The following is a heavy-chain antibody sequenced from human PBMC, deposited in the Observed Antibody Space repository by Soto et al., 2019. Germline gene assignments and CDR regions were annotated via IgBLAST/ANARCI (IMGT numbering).Heavy chain of an antibody. Sequence: SGPTLVNPTQTLTLTCTFSGFSLSNSRMCVSWIRQPPGKALEWPARVDWDDDKYYSTSLKSRLTISKDTSKNQVVLTMTNMDPVDTATYYCARTPPTGGSGSYFRNTFDYWGQGTLVTVSS. CDR2: VDWDDDK. V-gene: IGHV2-70*11. J-gene: IGHJ4*02. D-gene: IGHD3-10*01. CDR3: ARTPPTGGSGSYFRNTFDY. CDR1: GFSLSNSRMC.